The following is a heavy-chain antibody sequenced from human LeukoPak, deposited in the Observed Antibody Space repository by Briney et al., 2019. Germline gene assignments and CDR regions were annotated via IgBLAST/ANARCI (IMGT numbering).Heavy chain of an antibody. CDR3: ARSPLGGYYTRWFDP. J-gene: IGHJ5*01. CDR1: GGSISSYY. D-gene: IGHD3-3*01. Sequence: PSETLSLTCTVSGGSISSYYWSWIRQPPGKGLEWIGYIYYSGSTNYNPSLKSRVTISVDTSKNQFSLKLSSVTAADTAVYYCARSPLGGYYTRWFDPWGQGATVTVSS. V-gene: IGHV4-59*01. CDR2: IYYSGST.